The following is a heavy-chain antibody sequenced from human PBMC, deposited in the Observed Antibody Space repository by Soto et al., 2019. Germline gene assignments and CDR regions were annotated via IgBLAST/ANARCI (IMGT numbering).Heavy chain of an antibody. J-gene: IGHJ4*02. CDR3: AHTSYYDFWSGFNY. CDR2: IYWDDDK. D-gene: IGHD3-3*01. Sequence: SGPTLVNPIQTLTLTCTFSGFSLSTSGVGVGWIRQPPGKALEWLALIYWDDDKRYSPSLKSRLTITKDTSKNQVVLTMTNVDPVDTATYYCAHTSYYDFWSGFNYWGQGTLVTVSS. V-gene: IGHV2-5*02. CDR1: GFSLSTSGVG.